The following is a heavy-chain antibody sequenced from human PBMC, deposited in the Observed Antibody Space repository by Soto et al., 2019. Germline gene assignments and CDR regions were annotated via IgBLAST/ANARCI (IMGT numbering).Heavy chain of an antibody. CDR3: ARFRSSTISTPYYGMDV. CDR1: GGSISSSNW. V-gene: IGHV4-4*02. D-gene: IGHD3-22*01. CDR2: IYHSGST. Sequence: QVQLQESGPGLVKPSGTLSLTCAVSGGSISSSNWWSWVRQPPGKGLEWIGEIYHSGSTNYNPSLNSRVTISVDQSKNQSSLKLSSVTAADTAVYYCARFRSSTISTPYYGMDVWGQGTTVTVSS. J-gene: IGHJ6*02.